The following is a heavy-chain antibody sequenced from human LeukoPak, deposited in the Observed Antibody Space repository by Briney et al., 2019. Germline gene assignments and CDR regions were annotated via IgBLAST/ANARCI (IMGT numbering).Heavy chain of an antibody. Sequence: PSETLSLTCAVYVGSFSGHYWSWIRQPPGKGLEWIGEINHSGSTNYNPSLKSRVTISVDTSKNQFSLKLSSVTAADTAVYYCARGGRIVGATPVLDYWGQGTLVTVSS. J-gene: IGHJ4*02. CDR1: VGSFSGHY. CDR3: ARGGRIVGATPVLDY. D-gene: IGHD1-26*01. V-gene: IGHV4-34*01. CDR2: INHSGST.